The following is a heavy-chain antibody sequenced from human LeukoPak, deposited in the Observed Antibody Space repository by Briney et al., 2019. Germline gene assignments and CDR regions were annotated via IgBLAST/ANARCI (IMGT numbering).Heavy chain of an antibody. CDR3: TRDRRYGGMDV. J-gene: IGHJ6*02. D-gene: IGHD3-10*01. CDR1: GFTFSSYW. CDR2: IISDGSSA. V-gene: IGHV3-74*01. Sequence: PGGSLRLSCAASGFTFSSYWMHWVCQAPGKGLVWVSRIISDGSSATHADSVKGRFTISRDNAKNMMYLQMNSLRVEDTAVYYCTRDRRYGGMDVWGQGTTVTVAS.